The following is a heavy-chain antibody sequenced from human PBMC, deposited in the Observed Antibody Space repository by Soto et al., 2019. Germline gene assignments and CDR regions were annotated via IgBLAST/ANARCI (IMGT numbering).Heavy chain of an antibody. CDR1: GYTFTGYY. CDR3: ARKEPHTDAFDL. CDR2: INPNRGGT. Sequence: ASVKVSCKASGYTFTGYYIHWLRQAPGQGLEWMAWINPNRGGTNYAQKFQGRVTMTRDTSISKAYMELSRLRSDDTAVYYCARKEPHTDAFDLWGQGTMVTVSS. D-gene: IGHD1-1*01. V-gene: IGHV1-2*02. J-gene: IGHJ3*01.